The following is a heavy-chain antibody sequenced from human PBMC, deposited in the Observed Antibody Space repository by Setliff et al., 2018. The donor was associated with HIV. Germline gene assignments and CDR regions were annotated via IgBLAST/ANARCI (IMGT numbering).Heavy chain of an antibody. D-gene: IGHD2-2*01. V-gene: IGHV3-48*03. CDR2: ISSSGTTI. J-gene: IGHJ4*02. CDR3: ARGEPSILIEPAAFFDY. Sequence: GGSLRLSCAASGFTFSSYAMSWVRQAPGKGLEWVSYISSSGTTIYYADSVKGRFTISRDNAKNSLYLQMNSLRAEDTAVYYCARGEPSILIEPAAFFDYWGQGTLVTVSS. CDR1: GFTFSSYA.